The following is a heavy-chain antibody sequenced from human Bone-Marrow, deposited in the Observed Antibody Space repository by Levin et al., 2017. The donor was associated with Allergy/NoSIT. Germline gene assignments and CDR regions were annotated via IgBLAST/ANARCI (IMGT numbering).Heavy chain of an antibody. CDR1: GVTFSTYG. D-gene: IGHD3/OR15-3a*01. CDR2: ISYDGSVQ. J-gene: IGHJ6*02. Sequence: GESLKISCTASGVTFSTYGMHWVRQAPGQGLEWVAVISYDGSVQYYANSVKGRFTISRDNSKSTMYLQMSSLRTEDTAVYYCVRGTGGSLFYYYNGLDVWGQGTTVTV. CDR3: VRGTGGSLFYYYNGLDV. V-gene: IGHV3-30*03.